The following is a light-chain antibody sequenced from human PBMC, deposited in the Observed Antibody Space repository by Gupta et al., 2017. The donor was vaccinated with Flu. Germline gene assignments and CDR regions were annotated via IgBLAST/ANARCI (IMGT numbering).Light chain of an antibody. CDR2: EDN. V-gene: IGLV3-10*01. CDR3: YADESSGNINWV. CDR1: ALPVRY. J-gene: IGLJ3*02. Sequence: QTARITCSGDALPVRYAYWYQQKAGQAPLLFIYEDNKRPYGSPERFSGSSSGTMATLTISGAQVEEDADYYCYADESSGNINWVFGGGTKLTVL.